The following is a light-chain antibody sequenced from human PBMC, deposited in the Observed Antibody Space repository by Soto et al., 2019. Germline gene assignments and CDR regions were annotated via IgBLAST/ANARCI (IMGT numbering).Light chain of an antibody. CDR3: EQYNNWPDS. J-gene: IGKJ4*01. Sequence: QSPGTLSVSPGERVTLSCRPSQSVGRNLAGYQQKPGQAPRLLIYTTSTRAPGIPARFSGSGSGTEFTLTISSLQSEDVAVYYCEQYNNWPDSFGGGTKVEIK. V-gene: IGKV3-15*01. CDR2: TTS. CDR1: QSVGRN.